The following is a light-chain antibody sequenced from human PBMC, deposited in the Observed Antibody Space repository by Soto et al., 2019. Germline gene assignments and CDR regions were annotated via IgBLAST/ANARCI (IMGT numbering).Light chain of an antibody. CDR3: QTWGTGFQV. V-gene: IGLV4-69*01. CDR1: SGHSSYA. CDR2: LNSDGSH. J-gene: IGLJ3*02. Sequence: QPVLTQSPSASASLGASVKFTCTLSSGHSSYAIAWHQQQPEKGPRYLMKLNSDGSHTKGDGIPDRFSGSSSGAERYLTISSFQSEDEADYYCQTWGTGFQVFGGGTKLTVL.